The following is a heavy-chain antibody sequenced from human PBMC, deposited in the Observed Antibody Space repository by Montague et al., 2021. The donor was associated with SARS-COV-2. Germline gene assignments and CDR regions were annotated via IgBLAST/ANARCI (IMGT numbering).Heavy chain of an antibody. CDR1: GDSVSSNSAI. J-gene: IGHJ4*02. CDR2: TYYRSMWKS. Sequence: CAISGDSVSSNSAIWHWIRQSPSRGLEWLGRTYYRSMWKSDYARPVKSRIAINPDTSKNQFSLQLSPVTPEDTALYYCVRGIEAAGSYDYWGQGTLVTVSS. D-gene: IGHD6-13*01. CDR3: VRGIEAAGSYDY. V-gene: IGHV6-1*01.